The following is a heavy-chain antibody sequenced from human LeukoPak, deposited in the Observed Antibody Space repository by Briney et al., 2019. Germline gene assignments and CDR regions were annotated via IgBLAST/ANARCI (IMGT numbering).Heavy chain of an antibody. CDR3: ARGVLRFLEWLPPYYYYGMDV. D-gene: IGHD3-3*01. CDR1: GFTFSSYA. J-gene: IGHJ6*02. CDR2: ISGSGGST. Sequence: GGSLRLSCAASGFTFSSYAMSWVRQAPGKGLEWVSAISGSGGSTYYADSVKGRFTISRDNSKNTLYLQMNSLRAEDTAVYYCARGVLRFLEWLPPYYYYGMDVWGQGTTVTVSS. V-gene: IGHV3-23*01.